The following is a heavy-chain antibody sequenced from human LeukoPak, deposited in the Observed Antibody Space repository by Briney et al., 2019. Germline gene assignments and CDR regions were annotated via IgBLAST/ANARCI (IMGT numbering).Heavy chain of an antibody. Sequence: PGGSLRLSCAASGFTFSSYVMTWVRQAPGKGLEWVSSISGSGGSTYFADAVKGRFTISRDNSKNTLYLQMSSLRGEDTAVYCCAPPPQLRSGGGETWGQGTLVTVSS. CDR3: APPPQLRSGGGET. J-gene: IGHJ5*02. D-gene: IGHD2-21*01. V-gene: IGHV3-23*01. CDR1: GFTFSSYV. CDR2: ISGSGGST.